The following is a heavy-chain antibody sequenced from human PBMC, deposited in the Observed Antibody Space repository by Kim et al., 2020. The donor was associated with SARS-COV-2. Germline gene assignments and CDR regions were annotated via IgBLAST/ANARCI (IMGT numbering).Heavy chain of an antibody. CDR3: VKEAAFTTIVVDYYFDY. Sequence: VEGRFTISRDNSKNSLYLQMNSLRTEDTALYYCVKEAAFTTIVVDYYFDYWGQGTLVTVSS. J-gene: IGHJ4*02. V-gene: IGHV3-30*02. D-gene: IGHD3-22*01.